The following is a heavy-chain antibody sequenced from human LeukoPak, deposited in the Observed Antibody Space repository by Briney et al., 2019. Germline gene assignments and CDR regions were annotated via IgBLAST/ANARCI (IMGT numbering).Heavy chain of an antibody. CDR2: INHSGST. V-gene: IGHV4-34*01. CDR1: GGSFSGYY. J-gene: IGHJ4*02. Sequence: SETLSLTCAVYGGSFSGYYWSWIRQPPGKGLEWIGEINHSGSTNYNPSLKSRVTISVDTSKNQFSLKLSSVTAADTAVYYCARGGNYSGYDWWGQGTLVTVSS. D-gene: IGHD5-12*01. CDR3: ARGGNYSGYDW.